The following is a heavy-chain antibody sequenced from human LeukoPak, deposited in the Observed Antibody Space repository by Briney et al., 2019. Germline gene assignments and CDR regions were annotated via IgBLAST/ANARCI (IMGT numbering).Heavy chain of an antibody. D-gene: IGHD6-13*01. CDR3: ARDIARRLDP. J-gene: IGHJ5*02. CDR1: GFTVSSNY. Sequence: GGSLRLSCAASGFTVSSNYMSWVRQAPGKGLEWVSVIYSGGSTYYADSVKGRFTISRGNSKNTLYLQMNSLRAEDTAVYYCARDIARRLDPWGQGTLVTVSS. V-gene: IGHV3-66*01. CDR2: IYSGGST.